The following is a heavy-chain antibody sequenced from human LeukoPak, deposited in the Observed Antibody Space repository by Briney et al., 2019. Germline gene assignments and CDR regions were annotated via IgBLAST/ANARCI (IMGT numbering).Heavy chain of an antibody. Sequence: PGGSLRLPCAASGFTFSSYSMNWVRQAPGKGLEWVSSISSSSSYIYYADSVKGRFTISRDNAKNSLYLQMNSLRAEDTAVYYCARDVSYDSSGPLDYWGQGTLVTVSS. D-gene: IGHD3-22*01. J-gene: IGHJ4*02. V-gene: IGHV3-21*01. CDR3: ARDVSYDSSGPLDY. CDR1: GFTFSSYS. CDR2: ISSSSSYI.